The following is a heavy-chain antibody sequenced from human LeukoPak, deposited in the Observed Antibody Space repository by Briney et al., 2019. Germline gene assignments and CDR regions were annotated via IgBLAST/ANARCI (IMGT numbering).Heavy chain of an antibody. D-gene: IGHD1-7*01. Sequence: ASVKVSCKASGYIFDIYALIWVRQAPGQGLELMGWINTNTGNPTYAQGFTGRFVFSLDTSVSTAYLQISSLKAEDTAVYYCARDYTLTLGTTTYFQHWGQGTLVTISS. CDR2: INTNTGNP. CDR1: GYIFDIYA. J-gene: IGHJ1*01. CDR3: ARDYTLTLGTTTYFQH. V-gene: IGHV7-4-1*02.